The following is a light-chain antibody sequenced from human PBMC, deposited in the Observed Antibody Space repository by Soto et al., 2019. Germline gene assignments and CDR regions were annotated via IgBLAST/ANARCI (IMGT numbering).Light chain of an antibody. Sequence: DIQMTQSPSSLSASVGERVSITCRASQGINSWLAWYQKKPGRAPKLLIYAASSLQNGVPSRFSGSESGTDFTLTISNLQPEDCAIYFCQQANSFPITFGQGTRLEIK. CDR2: AAS. CDR1: QGINSW. CDR3: QQANSFPIT. V-gene: IGKV1-12*01. J-gene: IGKJ5*01.